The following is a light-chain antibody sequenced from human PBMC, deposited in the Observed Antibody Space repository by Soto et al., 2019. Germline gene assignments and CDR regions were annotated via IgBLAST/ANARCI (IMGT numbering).Light chain of an antibody. V-gene: IGKV3-15*01. CDR2: GAS. J-gene: IGKJ1*01. Sequence: IVLTQSPVTLSLSPGERATLSCRTRQSVSTSLAWYRQRPGQAPRLLIYGASTRATGIPARFSGSGSGTEFTLTISSLQSEDFAVYYCQQYNNWPPGTFGQGTKVDIK. CDR1: QSVSTS. CDR3: QQYNNWPPGT.